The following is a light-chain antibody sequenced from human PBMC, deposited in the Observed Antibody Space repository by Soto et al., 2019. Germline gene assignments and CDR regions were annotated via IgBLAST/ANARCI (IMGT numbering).Light chain of an antibody. V-gene: IGKV3-15*01. CDR1: QSVSTN. CDR2: GAS. Sequence: EVVMTQTPATLSVSPGERATLSCRASQSVSTNLAWYQQIPGQAPRLLIYGASTRATGIPARFSGSGSVTEFTLTISSLQSEDFAVYYCQHYNNWPPWTFGQGTKLES. CDR3: QHYNNWPPWT. J-gene: IGKJ1*01.